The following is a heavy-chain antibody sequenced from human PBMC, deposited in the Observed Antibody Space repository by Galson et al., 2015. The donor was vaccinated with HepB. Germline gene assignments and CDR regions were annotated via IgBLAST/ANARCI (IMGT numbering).Heavy chain of an antibody. J-gene: IGHJ4*02. CDR1: GFTFSSYG. D-gene: IGHD6-13*01. CDR2: IWYDGSNK. V-gene: IGHV3-33*01. CDR3: ARDAIAGPPLYYFDY. Sequence: SLRLSCAASGFTFSSYGMHWVRQAPGKGLEWVAVIWYDGSNKYYADSAKGRFTISRDNSKNTLYLQMNSLRAEDTAVYYCARDAIAGPPLYYFDYWGQGTLVTVSS.